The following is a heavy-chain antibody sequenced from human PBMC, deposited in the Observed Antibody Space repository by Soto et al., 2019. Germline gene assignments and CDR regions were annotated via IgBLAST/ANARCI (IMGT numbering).Heavy chain of an antibody. D-gene: IGHD6-13*01. J-gene: IGHJ4*02. Sequence: ASVKVSCKASGYTFTSYDINWVRQAPGQRLEWMGWINAGNGNTKYAQKFQGRVTITRDTSASTAYMELSSLRSEDTAVYYCARGIAPYYFDYWGQGTLVTVSS. CDR2: INAGNGNT. CDR1: GYTFTSYD. CDR3: ARGIAPYYFDY. V-gene: IGHV1-3*01.